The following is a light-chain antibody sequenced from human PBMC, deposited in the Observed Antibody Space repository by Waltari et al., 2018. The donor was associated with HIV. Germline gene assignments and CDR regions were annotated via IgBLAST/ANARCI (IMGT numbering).Light chain of an antibody. CDR1: NSNIGSTYD. Sequence: QSVLTQPPSVSGAPGQRVTISCTGSNSNIGSTYDVHWYQLLPGKAPKLLIYANTSRPSGSPDRFSGSKSGASASLAITGLQAEDEADYSCQSYDSRLSAWVFGGGTKVTVL. CDR3: QSYDSRLSAWV. V-gene: IGLV1-40*01. J-gene: IGLJ3*02. CDR2: ANT.